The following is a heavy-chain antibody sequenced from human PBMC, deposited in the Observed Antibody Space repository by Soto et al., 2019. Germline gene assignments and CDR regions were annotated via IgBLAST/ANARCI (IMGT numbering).Heavy chain of an antibody. CDR3: AKRSAAAAAFDY. D-gene: IGHD6-13*01. Sequence: EVQLLESGGGLVQPGGSLRLSCAASGFTFSSYAMSWVRQAPGKGLEWVSAISGSGGSTYYADSVKGRFTIYSDNSKNTLYLQMNSLRAEDTAVYYCAKRSAAAAAFDYWGQGTLLTVSS. V-gene: IGHV3-23*01. J-gene: IGHJ4*02. CDR2: ISGSGGST. CDR1: GFTFSSYA.